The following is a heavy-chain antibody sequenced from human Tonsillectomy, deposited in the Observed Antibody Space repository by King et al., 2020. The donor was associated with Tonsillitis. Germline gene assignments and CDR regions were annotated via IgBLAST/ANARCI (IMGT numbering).Heavy chain of an antibody. CDR1: EFTFSSYW. Sequence: VQLVESGGGLVQPGGSLRLSCAASEFTFSSYWMTWVRQAPGKGLEWVANIKEDGREKYYVDSVKGRFTISRDSAKNSLYLQMNSLRADDTAVYYWARAGYHYGSGTFFDFYFDYWGQGTLVTVSS. CDR3: ARAGYHYGSGTFFDFYFDY. V-gene: IGHV3-7*01. D-gene: IGHD3-10*01. J-gene: IGHJ4*02. CDR2: IKEDGREK.